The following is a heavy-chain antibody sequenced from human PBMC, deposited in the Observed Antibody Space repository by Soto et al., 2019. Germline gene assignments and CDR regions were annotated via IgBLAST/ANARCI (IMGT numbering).Heavy chain of an antibody. J-gene: IGHJ4*02. CDR1: GFMFSAYW. V-gene: IGHV3-7*01. CDR3: MREDWHRFDH. D-gene: IGHD2-21*01. Sequence: EVQLVESGGGLVQPGGSLRLSCEASGFMFSAYWMSWVRQDPRKGLEWVATISGGASDKFYVDSVKGRFTISRDDAKNSLYLQMNSLRDEDTAVYYCMREDWHRFDHWGQGTLVTVSS. CDR2: ISGGASDK.